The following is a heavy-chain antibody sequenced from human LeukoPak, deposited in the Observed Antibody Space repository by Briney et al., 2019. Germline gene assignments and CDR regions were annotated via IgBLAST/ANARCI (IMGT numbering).Heavy chain of an antibody. CDR3: ARSLFRFLEWSYRSYYYYYMDV. J-gene: IGHJ6*03. CDR2: ISAYNGNT. CDR1: GGTLSRYA. Sequence: ASVKVSCKASGGTLSRYAISWVRQAPGQGLEWMGWISAYNGNTNYAQKLQGRVTMTTDTSTSTAYMELRSLRSDDTAVYYCARSLFRFLEWSYRSYYYYYMDVWGKGTTVTVSS. D-gene: IGHD3-3*01. V-gene: IGHV1-18*01.